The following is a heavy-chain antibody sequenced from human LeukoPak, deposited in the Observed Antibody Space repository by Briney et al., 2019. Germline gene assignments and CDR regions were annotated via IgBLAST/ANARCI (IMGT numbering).Heavy chain of an antibody. D-gene: IGHD5-12*01. CDR1: GFTFSNAW. J-gene: IGHJ5*02. Sequence: GGSLRLSCAASGFTFSNAWMSWVRQAPGKGLEWVGRIKSKTDGGTTDYAAPVKGRFTISRDDSTNTLYLQMNSLKTEDTAVYYCITFPHLWLRSTHLPTIRFDPWGQGTLVAVSS. CDR3: ITFPHLWLRSTHLPTIRFDP. CDR2: IKSKTDGGTT. V-gene: IGHV3-15*01.